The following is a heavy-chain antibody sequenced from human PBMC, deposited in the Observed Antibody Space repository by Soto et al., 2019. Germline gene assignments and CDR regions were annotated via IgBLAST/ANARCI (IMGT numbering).Heavy chain of an antibody. D-gene: IGHD4-17*01. CDR1: GFAFSSYS. V-gene: IGHV3-21*01. CDR3: ARDPESTTVTTTNWFDP. Sequence: PGGSLRLSCAASGFAFSSYSMNWVRQAPGKGLEWVSSISGSSSYIYYADSVKGRFTISRDNAKNSLYLQMNSLRAEDTAVYYCARDPESTTVTTTNWFDPWGQGTLVTVSS. CDR2: ISGSSSYI. J-gene: IGHJ5*02.